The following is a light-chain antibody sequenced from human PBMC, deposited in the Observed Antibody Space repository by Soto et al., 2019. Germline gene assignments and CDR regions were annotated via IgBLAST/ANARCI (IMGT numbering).Light chain of an antibody. CDR1: QSISSNY. CDR2: GAS. CDR3: QQYGSSPPT. Sequence: ETVMTQSPATLSVSPGERATLSYRTSQSISSNYLAWYQQKAGQAPRXVIYGASSRATGIPDRFSGSGSGTDFTLTISRLEPEDVAVYYCQQYGSSPPTLGPGTKVDIK. J-gene: IGKJ3*01. V-gene: IGKV3-20*01.